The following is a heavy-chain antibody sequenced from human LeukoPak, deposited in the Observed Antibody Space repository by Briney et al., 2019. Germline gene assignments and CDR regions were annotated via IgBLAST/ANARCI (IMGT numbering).Heavy chain of an antibody. CDR3: ARDSETDFWSGYWDYYYYYMDV. CDR2: IYYSGST. V-gene: IGHV4-59*12. D-gene: IGHD3-3*01. CDR1: GGSISTYY. J-gene: IGHJ6*03. Sequence: SETLSLTCTVSGGSISTYYWSWIRQSPGKGLEWIGSIYYSGSTNYNPSLKSRVSISVDTSKNQFSLKLSSVTAADTAVYYCARDSETDFWSGYWDYYYYYMDVWGKGTTVTVSS.